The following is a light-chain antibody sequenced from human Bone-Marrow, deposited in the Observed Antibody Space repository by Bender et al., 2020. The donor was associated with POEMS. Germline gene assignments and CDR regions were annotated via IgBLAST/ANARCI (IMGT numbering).Light chain of an antibody. J-gene: IGLJ2*01. Sequence: QSALTQPASVSGSPGQSITISCAGTSSDIGAYNYVSWYQQHPGRAPKLIIYEVRTRPSGVSSRFSGSKAGNSASLTISGLQAEDEADYYCSSYGSTKIFGGGTKLIVL. CDR2: EVR. V-gene: IGLV2-14*01. CDR1: SSDIGAYNY. CDR3: SSYGSTKI.